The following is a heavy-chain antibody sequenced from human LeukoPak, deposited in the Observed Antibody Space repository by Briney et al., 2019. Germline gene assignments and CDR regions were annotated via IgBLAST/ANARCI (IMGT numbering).Heavy chain of an antibody. J-gene: IGHJ4*02. V-gene: IGHV4-59*01. CDR2: IYYSGST. Sequence: PSETLSLTCTVCGGSISSYYWSWIRQPPGKGLEWIGYIYYSGSTNYNPSLKSRVTISVDTSKNQFSLKLSSVTAADTAVYYCARVASLGYCRGGSCYSIDHWGQTPLVTVSS. D-gene: IGHD2-15*01. CDR3: ARVASLGYCRGGSCYSIDH. CDR1: GGSISSYY.